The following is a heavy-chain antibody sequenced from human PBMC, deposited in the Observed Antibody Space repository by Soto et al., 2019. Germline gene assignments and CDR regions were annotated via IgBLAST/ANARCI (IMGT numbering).Heavy chain of an antibody. CDR3: ARDSTTMIVDY. J-gene: IGHJ4*02. CDR1: GYTFTSYY. V-gene: IGHV1-46*01. D-gene: IGHD3-22*01. CDR2: INPSGGST. Sequence: ASVKVSCKASGYTFTSYYMHWVRQAPGQGLEWMGIINPSGGSTSYAQKFQGRVTMTRDTSTSTVYMELSSLRSGDTAVYYCARDSTTMIVDYWGQGTLVTVSS.